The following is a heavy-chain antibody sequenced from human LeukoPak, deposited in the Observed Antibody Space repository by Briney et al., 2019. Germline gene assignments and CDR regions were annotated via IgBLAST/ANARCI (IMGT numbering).Heavy chain of an antibody. CDR2: ITGSGDAE. J-gene: IGHJ4*02. CDR3: AKANLWFGDLDSSDY. D-gene: IGHD3-10*01. Sequence: PGGSLRLSCAASGFTFSSYAMSWVRQAPGKGLEWVSAITGSGDAEYCADSVKGRFAISRDNSKDTLYLQMNSLRAEDTAVYFCAKANLWFGDLDSSDYWGQGTLVAVSS. CDR1: GFTFSSYA. V-gene: IGHV3-23*01.